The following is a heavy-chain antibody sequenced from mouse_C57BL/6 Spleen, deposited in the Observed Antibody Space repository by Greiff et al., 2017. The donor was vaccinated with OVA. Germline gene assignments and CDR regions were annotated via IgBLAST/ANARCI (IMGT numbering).Heavy chain of an antibody. D-gene: IGHD1-1*01. CDR2: IDPSDSYT. J-gene: IGHJ4*01. V-gene: IGHV1-69*01. CDR3: ARSRPGSSLGNAMDY. Sequence: VQLQQSGAELVMPGASVKLSCKASGYTFTSYWMHWVKQRPGQGLEWIGEIDPSDSYTNYNQKFKGKSTLTVDKSSSTAYMQLSSLTSEDSAVYYCARSRPGSSLGNAMDYWGQGTSVTVSS. CDR1: GYTFTSYW.